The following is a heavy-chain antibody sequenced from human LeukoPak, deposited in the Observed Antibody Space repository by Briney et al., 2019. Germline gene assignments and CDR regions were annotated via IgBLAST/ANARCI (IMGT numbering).Heavy chain of an antibody. V-gene: IGHV3-33*01. CDR3: TRELPQPWYYFDY. Sequence: GGSLRLSCAASGFTFSSYGMHWVRQVPGKGLEWVAVIWYDGSNKYYADSVKGRFTISRDNSKNTLYLQMNSLRAEDTAVYYCTRELPQPWYYFDYWGQGTLVTVSS. CDR1: GFTFSSYG. J-gene: IGHJ4*02. CDR2: IWYDGSNK. D-gene: IGHD2-8*02.